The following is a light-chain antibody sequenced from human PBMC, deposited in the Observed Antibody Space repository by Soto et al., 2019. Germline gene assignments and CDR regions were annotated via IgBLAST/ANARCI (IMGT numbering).Light chain of an antibody. CDR2: GAS. Sequence: EIMLTQSPVTLSVSPGERATLSCTASQRIGSNLAWYQQKPGQAPRLLIYGASTRATGIPDTSSGTGSATAFTLTISSLQSDDVAVYYCQQYYDWPQTFGQGTKVDIK. CDR1: QRIGSN. CDR3: QQYYDWPQT. J-gene: IGKJ1*01. V-gene: IGKV3-15*01.